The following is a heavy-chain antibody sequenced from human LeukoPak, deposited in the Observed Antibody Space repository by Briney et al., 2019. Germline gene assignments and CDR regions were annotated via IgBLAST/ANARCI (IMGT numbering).Heavy chain of an antibody. CDR2: IIPIFGTA. Sequence: VASVKVSCKASGGTFSSYAISWVRQAPGQGLEWMGRIIPIFGTANYAQKFQGRVTITTDESTSTAYMELSSLRSEDTAVYYCARQAGYCSGGSCYPDYDYWGQGTLVIVSS. V-gene: IGHV1-69*05. J-gene: IGHJ4*02. CDR3: ARQAGYCSGGSCYPDYDY. CDR1: GGTFSSYA. D-gene: IGHD2-15*01.